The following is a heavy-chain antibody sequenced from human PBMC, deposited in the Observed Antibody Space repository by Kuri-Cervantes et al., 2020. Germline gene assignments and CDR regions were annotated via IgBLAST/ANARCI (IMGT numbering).Heavy chain of an antibody. CDR3: AKGRTYYGSGPFDP. Sequence: GGSLRLSCAASGFTFDDYAMHWVRQAPGKGLEWVSGISWNSGSIGYADSVKGRFTISRDNAKNSLYLQMNSLRAEDTAVYYCAKGRTYYGSGPFDPWGQGTLVTVSS. CDR1: GFTFDDYA. D-gene: IGHD3-10*01. CDR2: ISWNSGSI. V-gene: IGHV3-9*01. J-gene: IGHJ5*02.